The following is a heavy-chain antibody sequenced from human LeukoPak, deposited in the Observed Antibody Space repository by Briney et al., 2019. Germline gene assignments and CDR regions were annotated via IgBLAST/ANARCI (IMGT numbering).Heavy chain of an antibody. V-gene: IGHV5-51*01. Sequence: GESLRISCKGSGYSFTNYWITWVRQMPGKGLEWMGMIYCGDSGTGYSPSFQGQVTISADKSINTAYLQWSSLKASDTAMYYCARTETTTTDFDYWGQGTLVTVSS. J-gene: IGHJ4*02. CDR2: IYCGDSGT. CDR1: GYSFTNYW. D-gene: IGHD4-17*01. CDR3: ARTETTTTDFDY.